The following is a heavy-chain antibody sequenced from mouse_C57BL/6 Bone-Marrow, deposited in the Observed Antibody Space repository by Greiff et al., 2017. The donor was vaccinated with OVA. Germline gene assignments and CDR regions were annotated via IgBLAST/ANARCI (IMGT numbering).Heavy chain of an antibody. Sequence: QVHVKQPGAELVKPGASVKLSCKASGYTFTSYWMHWVKQRPGQGLEWIGMIHPNSGSTNYNEKFKSKATLTVDKSSSTAYMQLSSLTSEDSAVYYCARRGNYYGSSYDAMDYWGQGTSVTVSS. D-gene: IGHD1-1*01. CDR3: ARRGNYYGSSYDAMDY. J-gene: IGHJ4*01. CDR2: IHPNSGST. CDR1: GYTFTSYW. V-gene: IGHV1-64*01.